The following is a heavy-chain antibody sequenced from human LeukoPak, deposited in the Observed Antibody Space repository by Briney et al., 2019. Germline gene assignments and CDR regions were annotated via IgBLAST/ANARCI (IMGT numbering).Heavy chain of an antibody. Sequence: SGTSLRLSCVASGFSFSTYAMHWVRQAPGKGLEWVAIISYEGSSTYYADSVKGRFTISRDNSKNTLYLQMNSLRAEDTAVYYCAKYYYDSSGYYFLLDYWGQGTLVTVSS. CDR2: ISYEGSST. J-gene: IGHJ4*02. V-gene: IGHV3-30-3*02. CDR1: GFSFSTYA. CDR3: AKYYYDSSGYYFLLDY. D-gene: IGHD3-22*01.